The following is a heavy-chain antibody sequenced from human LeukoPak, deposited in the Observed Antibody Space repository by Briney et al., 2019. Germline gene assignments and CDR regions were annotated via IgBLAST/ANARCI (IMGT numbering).Heavy chain of an antibody. D-gene: IGHD3-22*01. V-gene: IGHV3-30*03. Sequence: GGSLRLSCAASGFSFSSYGIHWVRQAPGKGLEWVAAISYDGSSKYYADSVKGRFTISRDNSKNTLYLQMNSLRAEDTAVYYCARDQGVVVHGKYHYYGMDVWGQGTTVTVSS. CDR1: GFSFSSYG. J-gene: IGHJ6*02. CDR2: ISYDGSSK. CDR3: ARDQGVVVHGKYHYYGMDV.